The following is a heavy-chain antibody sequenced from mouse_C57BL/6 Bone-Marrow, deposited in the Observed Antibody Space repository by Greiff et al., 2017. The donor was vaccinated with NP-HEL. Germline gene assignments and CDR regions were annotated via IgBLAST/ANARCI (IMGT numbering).Heavy chain of an antibody. CDR1: GYTFTDYE. J-gene: IGHJ1*03. Sequence: QVQLQQSGAELVRPGASVTLSCKASGYTFTDYEMHWVKQTPVHGLEWIGAIDPETGGTAYNQKFKGKAILTADKSSSTAYVELRSLTSEDSAVYYCTRTTTTVVATDWYFDVWGTGTTVTVSS. CDR2: IDPETGGT. V-gene: IGHV1-15*01. CDR3: TRTTTTVVATDWYFDV. D-gene: IGHD1-1*01.